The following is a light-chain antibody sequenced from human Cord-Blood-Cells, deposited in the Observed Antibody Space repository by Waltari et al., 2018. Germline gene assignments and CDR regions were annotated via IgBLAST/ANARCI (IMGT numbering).Light chain of an antibody. CDR1: QCISSY. CDR2: AAS. V-gene: IGKV1-39*01. CDR3: QQSYS. Sequence: DIQITQPPSSLSASVGDRVTITGRASQCISSYLNWYQQKPGNAPKLLIYAASSLKSGVPSRFSGSGSGTDFTLTISSLQPEDFATYYCQQSYSFGGGTKVEIK. J-gene: IGKJ4*01.